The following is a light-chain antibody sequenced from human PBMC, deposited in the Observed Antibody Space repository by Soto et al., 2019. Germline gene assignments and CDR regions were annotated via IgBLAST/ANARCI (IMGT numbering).Light chain of an antibody. CDR2: DTT. J-gene: IGKJ5*01. Sequence: EIVLTQSPCTLSLSPGERATLSCRASQSLSNSFIAWYQQKPGQAPRLLIYDTTNRATGIPDRFSGSGSGTDFTLTISRLEPEDFAVFYCQQYGTSEIIFGQGTRLEIK. CDR3: QQYGTSEII. CDR1: QSLSNSF. V-gene: IGKV3-20*01.